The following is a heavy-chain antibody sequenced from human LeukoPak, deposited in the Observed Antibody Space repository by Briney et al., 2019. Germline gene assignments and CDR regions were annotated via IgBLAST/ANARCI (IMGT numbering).Heavy chain of an antibody. D-gene: IGHD4-17*01. CDR3: AREGVSVTNFDY. V-gene: IGHV4-34*01. J-gene: IGHJ4*02. CDR1: GGSFSGYY. CDR2: INHSGST. Sequence: SETLSLTCAVYGGSFSGYYWSWIRQPPGKGLEWIGEINHSGSTNYNPSLKSRVTISVDTSKNQFSLKLRSVTAADTAVYYCAREGVSVTNFDYWGQGTLVTVSS.